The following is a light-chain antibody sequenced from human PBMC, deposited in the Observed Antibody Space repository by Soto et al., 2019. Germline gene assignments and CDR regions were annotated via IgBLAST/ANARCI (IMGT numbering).Light chain of an antibody. CDR2: SAS. J-gene: IGKJ1*01. CDR3: HQYGSLPQT. Sequence: EIVLTQSPATLSLSPGEGAALSCRASQSVSTYLAWYQQKPGQAPRLLIHSASTRATGTPDRFSGSGSGTDFTLTISRLEPEDSAVYYCHQYGSLPQTFGQGPKVDI. V-gene: IGKV3-20*01. CDR1: QSVSTY.